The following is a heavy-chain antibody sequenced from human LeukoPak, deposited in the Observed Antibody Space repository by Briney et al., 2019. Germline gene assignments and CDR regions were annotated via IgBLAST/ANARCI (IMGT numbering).Heavy chain of an antibody. V-gene: IGHV3-9*01. D-gene: IGHD3-10*01. CDR2: ISWNSGSI. CDR3: AKAKTKGEFGELQGKGG. CDR1: GFTFDDYA. Sequence: PGRSLRLSCAASGFTFDDYAMHWVRQAPGKGLEWVSGISWNSGSIGYADSVKGRFTISRDNAKNSLYLQMNSLRAEDTALYYCAKAKTKGEFGELQGKGGWGQGATGT. J-gene: IGHJ6*01.